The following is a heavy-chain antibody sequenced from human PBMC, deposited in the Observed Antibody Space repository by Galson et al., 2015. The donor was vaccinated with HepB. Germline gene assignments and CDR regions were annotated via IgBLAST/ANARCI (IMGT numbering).Heavy chain of an antibody. V-gene: IGHV3-48*01. D-gene: IGHD3-22*01. J-gene: IGHJ4*02. CDR1: GFTFSNYP. CDR2: ISSSSSTI. Sequence: SLRLSCAASGFTFSNYPMNWVRQAPGKGLEWVSYISSSSSTINYADSVKGRFTISRDNAKNSLYLQMNSLRAEDTAVYYCAREPNYDISSYYFDYWGQGTLVTVSS. CDR3: AREPNYDISSYYFDY.